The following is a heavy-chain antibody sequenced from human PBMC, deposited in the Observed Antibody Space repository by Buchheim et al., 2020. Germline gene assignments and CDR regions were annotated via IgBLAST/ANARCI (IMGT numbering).Heavy chain of an antibody. CDR2: ISSSGTTT. CDR1: GFTFGSYY. D-gene: IGHD2-8*02. Sequence: VHLVESGGGLVQPGGFLRLSCAASGFTFGSYYMNWVRQAPGKGLEWVSKISSSGTTTYYADSVKGRFTISRDNDKNSLFLQMNSLRAEDTAVYYCARVYCTAGDCYYYYYGMDVWGQGTT. J-gene: IGHJ6*02. CDR3: ARVYCTAGDCYYYYYGMDV. V-gene: IGHV3-48*01.